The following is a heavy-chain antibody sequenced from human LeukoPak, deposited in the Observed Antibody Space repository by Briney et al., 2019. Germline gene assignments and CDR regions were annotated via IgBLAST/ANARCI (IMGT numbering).Heavy chain of an antibody. J-gene: IGHJ4*02. D-gene: IGHD3-9*01. CDR1: GFTFSSYA. V-gene: IGHV3-23*01. CDR2: ISGSGGST. Sequence: GGSLRLSCAASGFTFSSYAMSWVRQAPGKGLEWVSAISGSGGSTYYADSVKGRFTISRDNSKNTLYLQMNSLRAEDTAVYYCAKAGGDYDILTCYYGGGYYFDYWGQGTLIPASS. CDR3: AKAGGDYDILTCYYGGGYYFDY.